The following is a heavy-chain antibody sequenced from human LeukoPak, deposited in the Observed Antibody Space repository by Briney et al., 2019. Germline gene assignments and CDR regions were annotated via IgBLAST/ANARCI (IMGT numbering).Heavy chain of an antibody. CDR3: ARQDSYDFWSGYYWSRRNDGFDP. Sequence: GGSLRLSCAASGFTFSSYAMHWVRQAPGKGLEWVAVISYDGSNKYYADSVKGRFTISRDNSKNTLYLQMNSLRAEDTAVYYCARQDSYDFWSGYYWSRRNDGFDPWGQGTLVTVSS. J-gene: IGHJ5*02. CDR1: GFTFSSYA. CDR2: ISYDGSNK. V-gene: IGHV3-30-3*01. D-gene: IGHD3-3*01.